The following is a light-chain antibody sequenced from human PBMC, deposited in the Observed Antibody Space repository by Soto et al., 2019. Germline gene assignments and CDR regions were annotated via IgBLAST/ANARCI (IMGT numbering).Light chain of an antibody. V-gene: IGLV2-14*01. CDR2: EVT. J-gene: IGLJ2*01. Sequence: QSALTQPASVSGSPGQSITISCTGTSRDVGGYNYVSWYQQPPGKAPKLMIYEVTHRPSGVSNRFSGSKSGNTASLTISGLQAEDEADYYCSSYTSSSTVVFGGGTKLTVL. CDR3: SSYTSSSTVV. CDR1: SRDVGGYNY.